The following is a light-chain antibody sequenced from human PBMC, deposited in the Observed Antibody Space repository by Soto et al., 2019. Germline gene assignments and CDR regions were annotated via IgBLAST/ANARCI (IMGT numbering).Light chain of an antibody. J-gene: IGKJ5*01. CDR2: WAS. CDR3: QQYYSTPIT. Sequence: DIVMTQSPDSLAVSLGERATINCKSSQSVLYSSNNENYLVWYQQKPGQPPKLLIYWASTRESGVPDRFSGSGSGTDFTLTISSLQAEDVAVYYCQQYYSTPITFGQGTRLEIK. CDR1: QSVLYSSNNENY. V-gene: IGKV4-1*01.